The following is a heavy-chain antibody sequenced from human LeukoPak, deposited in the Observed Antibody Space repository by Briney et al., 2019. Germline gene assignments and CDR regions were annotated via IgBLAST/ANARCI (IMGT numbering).Heavy chain of an antibody. Sequence: GESLQISCQGSGYIFTSYWIGWVRQLPGKGLEWMGIIYPGDSDTRYSPSFQGQVTISADKSISTAYLQWSSLKASDTAMYYCARRHLIAAAGTDYYYYYMDVWGKGTTVTVSS. D-gene: IGHD6-13*01. V-gene: IGHV5-51*01. J-gene: IGHJ6*03. CDR3: ARRHLIAAAGTDYYYYYMDV. CDR1: GYIFTSYW. CDR2: IYPGDSDT.